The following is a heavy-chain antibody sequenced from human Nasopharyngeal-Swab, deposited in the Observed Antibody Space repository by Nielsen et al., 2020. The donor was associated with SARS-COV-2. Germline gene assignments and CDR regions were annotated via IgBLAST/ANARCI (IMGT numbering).Heavy chain of an antibody. CDR2: ISGGDDST. D-gene: IGHD5-12*01. CDR1: GFTFSSYA. Sequence: GASLKISCAASGFTFSSYAMNWVRQAPGRGLEWVSAISGGDDSTKYADSVKGRFTISRDNSKNTLDLQMNSLRAEDTAIYYCAKDRDSGDDSGEYYHYYGMDVWGQGTTVTVSS. V-gene: IGHV3-23*01. J-gene: IGHJ6*02. CDR3: AKDRDSGDDSGEYYHYYGMDV.